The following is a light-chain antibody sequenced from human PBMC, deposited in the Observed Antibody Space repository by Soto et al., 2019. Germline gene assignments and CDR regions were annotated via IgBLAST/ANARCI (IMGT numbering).Light chain of an antibody. CDR3: QQTYTIPWT. J-gene: IGKJ1*01. CDR2: SAT. V-gene: IGKV1-39*01. Sequence: DIQMTQSPSSVSASVGDRITITCRTSQSFSNYLTWYQRKPGKAPKLLIYSATVLQSGVPSRFSGSGSGTDFTLTISRLQPEDSATYYCQQTYTIPWTFGQGTKVDIK. CDR1: QSFSNY.